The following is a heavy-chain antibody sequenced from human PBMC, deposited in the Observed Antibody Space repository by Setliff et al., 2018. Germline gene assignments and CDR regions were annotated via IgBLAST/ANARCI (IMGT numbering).Heavy chain of an antibody. V-gene: IGHV4-61*09. CDR2: VYSTGST. CDR3: ARSLGSGSYYNSRPFYSDY. Sequence: SETLSLTCNVSGASISSGSHYWSWIRQSAGEKPTWIGHVYSTGSTNYNPSFESRVSISVDKSNNQFSLKMTSVTAADTAMYYCARSLGSGSYYNSRPFYSDYWGQGTLVTV. CDR1: GASISSGSHY. J-gene: IGHJ4*02. D-gene: IGHD3-10*01.